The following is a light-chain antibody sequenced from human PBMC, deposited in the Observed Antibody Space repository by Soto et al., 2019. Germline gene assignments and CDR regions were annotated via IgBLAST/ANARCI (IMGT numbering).Light chain of an antibody. Sequence: EIVLTQSPGTLSLSPGERASLSCRAIQSVYSSYLAWYQQKPGQAPRLLIYGASSRATGIPDRFSGSGSGRDFSLTINRLEPEDSAVYYCQQYGTSPPITFGQGTRLEIK. J-gene: IGKJ5*01. CDR1: QSVYSSY. CDR2: GAS. CDR3: QQYGTSPPIT. V-gene: IGKV3-20*01.